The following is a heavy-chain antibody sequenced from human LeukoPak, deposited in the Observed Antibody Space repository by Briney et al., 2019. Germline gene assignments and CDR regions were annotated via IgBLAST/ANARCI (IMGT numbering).Heavy chain of an antibody. CDR3: ARDLQMWTADYYYGMDV. V-gene: IGHV1-2*02. Sequence: ASVKVSRKASGYTFTGYYMHWVRQAPGQGLEWMGWINPNSGGTNYAQKFQGRVTMTRDTSISTAYMELSRLRSDDTAVYYCARDLQMWTADYYYGMDVWGQGTTVTVSS. CDR2: INPNSGGT. D-gene: IGHD2-21*01. J-gene: IGHJ6*02. CDR1: GYTFTGYY.